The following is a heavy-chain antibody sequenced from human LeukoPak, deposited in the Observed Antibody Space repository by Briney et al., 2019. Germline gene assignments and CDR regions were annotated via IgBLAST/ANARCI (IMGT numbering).Heavy chain of an antibody. CDR3: ARNNPHIVVVTATPGYYYYGMDV. V-gene: IGHV1-18*01. CDR2: ISAYNGNT. D-gene: IGHD2-21*02. J-gene: IGHJ6*02. Sequence: GASVKVSCKASGYTFTSYGISWVRQAPGQGLEWMGWISAYNGNTNYAQKLQGRVTMTTDTSTSTAYMELRSLRSDDTAVYYCARNNPHIVVVTATPGYYYYGMDVWGQGTTVTVSS. CDR1: GYTFTSYG.